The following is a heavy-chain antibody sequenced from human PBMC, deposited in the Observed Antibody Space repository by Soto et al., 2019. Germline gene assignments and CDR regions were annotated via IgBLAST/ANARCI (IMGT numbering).Heavy chain of an antibody. J-gene: IGHJ4*02. D-gene: IGHD6-19*01. V-gene: IGHV2-5*02. CDR2: IYWDDDK. Sequence: QITLKESGPSLVKPTQTLTLTCTFSGFSLSSTRMAVGWIRQPPGKALEWLALIYWDDDKRYRPFLKSRLTITKATSKNLVDLKMSNMDPVYTARYYCAHIVVAGLGYYFDYWGQGTLVTVSS. CDR1: GFSLSSTRMA. CDR3: AHIVVAGLGYYFDY.